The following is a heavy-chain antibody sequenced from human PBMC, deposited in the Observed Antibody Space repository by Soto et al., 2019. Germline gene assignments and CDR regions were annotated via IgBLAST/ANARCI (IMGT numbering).Heavy chain of an antibody. CDR3: AKDPPPFITIFGVVIDFFDY. V-gene: IGHV3-23*01. CDR2: ISGSGGST. Sequence: RGSLRLSCAASGFTFSSYAMSWVRQAPGKGLEWVSAISGSGGSTYYADSVKGRFTISRDNSKNPLYLQMNSLRAEDTAVYYCAKDPPPFITIFGVVIDFFDYWGQGTLVTVSS. J-gene: IGHJ4*02. CDR1: GFTFSSYA. D-gene: IGHD3-3*01.